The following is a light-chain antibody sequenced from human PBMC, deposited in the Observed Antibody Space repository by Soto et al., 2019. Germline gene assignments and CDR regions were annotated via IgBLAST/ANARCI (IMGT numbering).Light chain of an antibody. V-gene: IGLV2-11*01. CDR2: DVS. Sequence: QSVLTQPPSVSGSPGQSVTISCTGTSSDIGGYNYVSWYQQLPGKAPKLMIYDVSKRPSGVPDRFSGSNSGNTASLTISGLQAEDEADYYCCSYAGTTHVFGTATKLTVL. J-gene: IGLJ1*01. CDR3: CSYAGTTHV. CDR1: SSDIGGYNY.